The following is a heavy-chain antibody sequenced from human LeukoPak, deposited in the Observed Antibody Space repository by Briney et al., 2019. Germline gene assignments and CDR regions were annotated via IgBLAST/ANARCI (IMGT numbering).Heavy chain of an antibody. CDR2: IYYSGST. D-gene: IGHD3-10*01. J-gene: IGHJ5*02. V-gene: IGHV4-31*03. CDR3: ARGGYYYGSGSHNWFDP. CDR1: GGSIRSGGYY. Sequence: SETLSPTCTVSGGSIRSGGYYWSWIRQHPGKGLEWIGYIYYSGSTYYNPYLKSRVTISVDTSKNQFSLKLSSVTAADTAVYYCARGGYYYGSGSHNWFDPWGQGTLVTVSS.